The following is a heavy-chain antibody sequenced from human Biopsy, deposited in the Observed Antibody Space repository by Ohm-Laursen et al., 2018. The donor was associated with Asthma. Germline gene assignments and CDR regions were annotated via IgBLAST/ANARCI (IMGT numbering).Heavy chain of an antibody. CDR1: GGTFNTYV. D-gene: IGHD2-2*01. CDR2: INSVFGTT. Sequence: LVKVSCKSLGGTFNTYVIGWVRQAPGQGLEWMGGINSVFGTTTYPQKFQDRVTITADDSTSTVYMELSGLRSEDTAVYYCARKAGSCISRTCYSLDFRGQGTLVTVSS. V-gene: IGHV1-69*13. J-gene: IGHJ4*02. CDR3: ARKAGSCISRTCYSLDF.